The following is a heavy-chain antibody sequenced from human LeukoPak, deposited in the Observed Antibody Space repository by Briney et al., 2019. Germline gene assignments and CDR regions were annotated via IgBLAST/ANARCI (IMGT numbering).Heavy chain of an antibody. Sequence: SETLSLTCTVSGGSISSSSYYWSWIRQPAGKGLEWIGRIYSSGSTNYNPSLKSRVTMSVDTSKNQFSLKLSSVTAADTAVYYCARVFTAGNQNWFDPWGQGTLVTVSS. CDR3: ARVFTAGNQNWFDP. J-gene: IGHJ5*02. CDR1: GGSISSSSYY. CDR2: IYSSGST. V-gene: IGHV4-61*02. D-gene: IGHD1-14*01.